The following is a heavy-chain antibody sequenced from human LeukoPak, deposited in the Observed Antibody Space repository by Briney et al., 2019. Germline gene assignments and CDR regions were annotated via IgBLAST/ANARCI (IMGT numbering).Heavy chain of an antibody. Sequence: PGGSLRLSCAASGFTFNNYAMSWVRQAPGKGLQWVSIINGSGGSTYYADSVKGRVTISRDNSNNTLYLLMNSLRAEDRAVYYCAKGAGSGTTYWYFDLWGRGTLVTVSS. CDR2: INGSGGST. CDR1: GFTFNNYA. V-gene: IGHV3-23*01. CDR3: AKGAGSGTTYWYFDL. D-gene: IGHD1-1*01. J-gene: IGHJ2*01.